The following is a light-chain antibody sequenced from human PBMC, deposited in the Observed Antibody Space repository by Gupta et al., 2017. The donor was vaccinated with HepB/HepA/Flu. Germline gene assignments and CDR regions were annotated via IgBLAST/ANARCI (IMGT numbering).Light chain of an antibody. CDR2: DVD. J-gene: IGLJ3*02. Sequence: QSALTQPRLVSGSPGQSVTISCTGTSSDVGGYNYVSWYQQHPGKAPKLIIFDVDKRPSGVPNRFSGSKSGNTASLTISGLQAEDDTDYYCCSYAGSYTLVFGGGTKVAVL. CDR3: CSYAGSYTLV. V-gene: IGLV2-11*01. CDR1: SSDVGGYNY.